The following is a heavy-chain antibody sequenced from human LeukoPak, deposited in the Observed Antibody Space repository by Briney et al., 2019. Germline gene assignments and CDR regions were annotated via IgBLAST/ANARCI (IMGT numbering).Heavy chain of an antibody. V-gene: IGHV4-59*08. J-gene: IGHJ4*02. Sequence: PSETLSLTCTVSGGSISSYYWSWIRQPPGKGLEWIGDIYYSGNTNYNPSLRSRVTISVDTSKNQFSLRLSPVTSADTAVYYCARQGYGSGLDYWGQGTLVTVSS. CDR3: ARQGYGSGLDY. D-gene: IGHD6-19*01. CDR2: IYYSGNT. CDR1: GGSISSYY.